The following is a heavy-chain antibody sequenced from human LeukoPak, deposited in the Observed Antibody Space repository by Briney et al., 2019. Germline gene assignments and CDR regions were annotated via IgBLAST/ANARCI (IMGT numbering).Heavy chain of an antibody. D-gene: IGHD6-13*01. CDR3: ARAKIAATGADAFVI. Sequence: GGSLRLSCAASGFTFDEYVMHWVRQAPGKGLEWVSGISWNSGIIGYADLVKGRFTISRDNAKNSLYLQMNSLRTEDTALYYCARAKIAATGADAFVIWGQGTVVTVSS. CDR1: GFTFDEYV. V-gene: IGHV3-9*01. J-gene: IGHJ3*02. CDR2: ISWNSGII.